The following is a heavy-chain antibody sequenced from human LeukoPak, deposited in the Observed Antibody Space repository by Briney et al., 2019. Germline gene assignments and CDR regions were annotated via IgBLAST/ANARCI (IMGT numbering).Heavy chain of an antibody. Sequence: GASLKTCWKCAGSTFTTYWIGWGRQMPGKGLGWMGIIYPGDSDTRYSPSCQGQVTISADKSISTAYLQWSSLKASDTAMYYCAKLSPDSSGFFDYWGQGTLVTVSS. CDR3: AKLSPDSSGFFDY. V-gene: IGHV5-51*01. D-gene: IGHD3-22*01. CDR1: GSTFTTYW. CDR2: IYPGDSDT. J-gene: IGHJ4*02.